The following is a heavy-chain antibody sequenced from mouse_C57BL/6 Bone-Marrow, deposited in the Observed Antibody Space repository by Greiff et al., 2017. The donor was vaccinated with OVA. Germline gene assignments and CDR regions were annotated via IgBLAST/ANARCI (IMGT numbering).Heavy chain of an antibody. CDR1: GYTFTDYN. CDR2: INPNNGGT. Sequence: EVQRVESGPELVKPGASVKMSCKASGYTFTDYNMHWVKQSHGKSLEWIGYINPNNGGTSYNQKFKGKATLTVNKSSSTAYMELRSLTSEDSAVYYCARSRLGFDYWGQGTTLTVSS. V-gene: IGHV1-22*01. J-gene: IGHJ2*01. CDR3: ARSRLGFDY. D-gene: IGHD3-3*01.